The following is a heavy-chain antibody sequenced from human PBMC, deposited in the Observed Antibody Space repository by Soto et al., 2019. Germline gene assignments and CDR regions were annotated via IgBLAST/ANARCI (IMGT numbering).Heavy chain of an antibody. CDR3: ARSAVKVVVLGAAHWFDP. Sequence: QVQLVESGGGVVQPGRSLRLSCAASGFTFNNYDMHWVRQAPGKGLEWVALISYDGSNKYYEDSVKGRFTISRDNSKNTLYLKMNSLRAEDTAMYYCARSAVKVVVLGAAHWFDPWGQGTLVTVSS. V-gene: IGHV3-30*03. D-gene: IGHD2-15*01. CDR2: ISYDGSNK. J-gene: IGHJ5*02. CDR1: GFTFNNYD.